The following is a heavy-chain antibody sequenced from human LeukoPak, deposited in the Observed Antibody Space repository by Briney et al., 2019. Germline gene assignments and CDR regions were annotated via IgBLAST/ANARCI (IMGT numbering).Heavy chain of an antibody. J-gene: IGHJ4*02. CDR3: AREKYGDYVSDY. CDR1: GFTFSTYA. Sequence: GGSLRLSYAASGFTFSTYAMKWVRQAPGKGLEWISYISSSTNTIYYADSLKGRFTISRDNAKNSLYLQMNSLRAEDTAVYYCAREKYGDYVSDYWGQGTLVTVSS. CDR2: ISSSTNTI. V-gene: IGHV3-48*01. D-gene: IGHD4-17*01.